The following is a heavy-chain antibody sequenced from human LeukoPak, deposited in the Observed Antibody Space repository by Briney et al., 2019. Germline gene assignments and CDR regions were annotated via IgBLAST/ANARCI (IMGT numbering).Heavy chain of an antibody. V-gene: IGHV1-2*02. CDR1: GYTFTGYY. CDR3: AKSPSGFWSGYPFDY. Sequence: ASVKVSCKASGYTFTGYYMHWVRQAPGQGLEWMGWINPNSGGTNYAQKFQGRVTMTRDTSISTAYMELSRLRAEDTAVYYCAKSPSGFWSGYPFDYWGQGTLVTVSS. CDR2: INPNSGGT. D-gene: IGHD3-3*01. J-gene: IGHJ4*02.